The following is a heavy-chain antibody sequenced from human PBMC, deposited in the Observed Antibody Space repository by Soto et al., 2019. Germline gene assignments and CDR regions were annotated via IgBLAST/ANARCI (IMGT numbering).Heavy chain of an antibody. V-gene: IGHV4-59*01. CDR3: ARDRRVTGTGLD. Sequence: SETLSLTCTVSGGSISSYYWSWIRQPPGKGLEWIGYIYYSGSTNYNPSLKSRVTISVDTSKNQFSLKLSSVTAADTAVYYCARDRRVTGTGLDWGQGTLVTVSS. CDR2: IYYSGST. J-gene: IGHJ4*02. CDR1: GGSISSYY. D-gene: IGHD1-20*01.